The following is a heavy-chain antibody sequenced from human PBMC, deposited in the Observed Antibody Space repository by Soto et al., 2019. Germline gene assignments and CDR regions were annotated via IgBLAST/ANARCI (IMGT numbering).Heavy chain of an antibody. CDR3: AREGDSRAEFDY. Sequence: SETLSLTCTVSGGSISSGGYYWSWIRQHPGKGLEWIGYIYYSGSTYYNPSLKSRVTISVDTSKNQFSLKLSSVTAADTAVYYCAREGDSRAEFDYWGQGTLVTVSS. V-gene: IGHV4-31*03. CDR2: IYYSGST. CDR1: GGSISSGGYY. D-gene: IGHD6-25*01. J-gene: IGHJ4*02.